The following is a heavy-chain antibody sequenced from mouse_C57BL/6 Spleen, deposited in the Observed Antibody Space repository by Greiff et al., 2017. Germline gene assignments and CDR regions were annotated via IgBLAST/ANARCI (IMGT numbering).Heavy chain of an antibody. D-gene: IGHD2-1*01. CDR3: ARDGNYFHFDY. J-gene: IGHJ2*01. Sequence: ESGPGLVKPSQSLSLTCSVTGYSITSGYYWNWIRQFPGNKLEWMGYISYDGSNNYNPSLKNRISITRDTSTNQFFLKLNSVTTEDTATYYCARDGNYFHFDYWGQGTTLTVSS. CDR2: ISYDGSN. CDR1: GYSITSGYY. V-gene: IGHV3-6*01.